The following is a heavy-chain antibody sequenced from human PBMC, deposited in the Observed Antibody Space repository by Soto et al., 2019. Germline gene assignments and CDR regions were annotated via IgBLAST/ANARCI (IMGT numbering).Heavy chain of an antibody. V-gene: IGHV1-2*02. D-gene: IGHD5-18*01. CDR1: GYAFTGYY. CDR2: INPNSGDT. Sequence: GAPVKVYCKSSGYAFTGYYIHWVRQAPGQGLEWMGWINPNSGDTNYAQKFQGRVTMTRDTSFSTAYMELSSLRSDDTAVYYCATRYSYVHFWGQGTLVTVSS. CDR3: ATRYSYVHF. J-gene: IGHJ4*02.